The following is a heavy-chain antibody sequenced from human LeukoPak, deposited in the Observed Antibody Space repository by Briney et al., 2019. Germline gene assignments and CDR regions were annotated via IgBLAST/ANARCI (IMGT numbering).Heavy chain of an antibody. CDR1: GGTFSTYA. V-gene: IGHV3-30-3*01. Sequence: PTGRSLTLSCAASGGTFSTYAIHWVRQAPAKGLEWVAVISYDGSNKYYVDSVKGRFTIARDNSKNTVYLQMNSLRAEDMAVYYCAREEWYYFDYWGQGTLVTVSS. J-gene: IGHJ4*02. CDR2: ISYDGSNK. D-gene: IGHD3-3*01. CDR3: AREEWYYFDY.